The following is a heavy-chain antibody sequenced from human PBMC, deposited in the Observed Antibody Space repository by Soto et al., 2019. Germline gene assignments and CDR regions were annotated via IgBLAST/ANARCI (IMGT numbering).Heavy chain of an antibody. Sequence: EVQLLESGGDLVQPGGSLRLSCAASGFTFSDYAMGWVRQAPGKGLEWVSGINNSGGFTYYADSVKGRFTVSRDNSKNTLYLQMNSLRAEDTAMYYWAKDGETVFSRGYSDNYGAHWGQGTLVTVS. J-gene: IGHJ4*02. CDR3: AKDGETVFSRGYSDNYGAH. V-gene: IGHV3-23*01. D-gene: IGHD5-18*01. CDR1: GFTFSDYA. CDR2: INNSGGFT.